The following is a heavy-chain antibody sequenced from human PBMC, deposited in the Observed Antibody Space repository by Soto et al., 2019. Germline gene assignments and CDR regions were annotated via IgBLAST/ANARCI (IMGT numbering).Heavy chain of an antibody. CDR1: GFSLRTYG. CDR3: ARDLSRSGYFWRNDAFNI. J-gene: IGHJ3*02. V-gene: IGHV3-33*01. Sequence: GGSLRLSCAASGFSLRTYGMHWVCQAPGKGPEWVAVIWYDGSNKYYADSVKGRFTISRDNSKNTLYLEMNSLRAEDTAVYYCARDLSRSGYFWRNDAFNIWGQGTMVTVSS. D-gene: IGHD3-3*01. CDR2: IWYDGSNK.